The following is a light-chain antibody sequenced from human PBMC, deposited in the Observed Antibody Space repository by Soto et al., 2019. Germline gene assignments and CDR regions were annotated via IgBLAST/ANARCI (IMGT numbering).Light chain of an antibody. CDR1: QSVSSRF. CDR2: GAS. CDR3: QQYGSSPQLT. Sequence: EIVLTQSPGTLSLSPGERATLSCRASQSVSSRFLAWYQPKPGQAPRLIMYGASSRANGIPDRFSGGGSGTDLTLTISRLEPEDFAVYDCQQYGSSPQLTFGGGTKVDIK. V-gene: IGKV3-20*01. J-gene: IGKJ4*01.